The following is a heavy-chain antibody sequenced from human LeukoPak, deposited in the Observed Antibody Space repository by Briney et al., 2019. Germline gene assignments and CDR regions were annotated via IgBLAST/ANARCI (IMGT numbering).Heavy chain of an antibody. CDR2: IVVGSGNT. J-gene: IGHJ5*02. D-gene: IGHD3-10*01. V-gene: IGHV1-58*01. Sequence: VASVKVSCKASGFTFTSSAVQWVRQTRGQRLEWIGWIVVGSGNTNYTQKFQERVTITRDMSTSTAYMELSSLRSEDTAVYYCAAGLKYYYDSGLDPWGQGTLVTVSS. CDR3: AAGLKYYYDSGLDP. CDR1: GFTFTSSA.